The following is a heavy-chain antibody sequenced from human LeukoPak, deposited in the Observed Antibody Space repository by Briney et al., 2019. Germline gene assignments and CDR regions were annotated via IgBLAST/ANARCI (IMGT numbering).Heavy chain of an antibody. D-gene: IGHD5-18*01. CDR2: IYYSGST. Sequence: PSETLSLTCTVSGGSISSSSYYWGWIRQPPGKGLEWIRSIYYSGSTYYNPSLKSRVTISVDTSKNQFSLKLSSVTAADTAVYYCARHGYSYGSKYFDYWGQGTLVTVSS. J-gene: IGHJ4*02. CDR1: GGSISSSSYY. CDR3: ARHGYSYGSKYFDY. V-gene: IGHV4-39*01.